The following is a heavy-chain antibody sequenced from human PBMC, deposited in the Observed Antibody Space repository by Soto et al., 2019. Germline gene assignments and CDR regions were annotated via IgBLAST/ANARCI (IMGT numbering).Heavy chain of an antibody. CDR2: IYYSGST. CDR1: GGSISSYY. D-gene: IGHD3-10*01. CDR3: ARDYYGSGSPPFGY. Sequence: QVQLQESGPGLVKPSETLSLTCTVSGGSISSYYWSWIRQPPGKGLEWIGYIYYSGSTNYNPSLKRRVTIPVATSKNQFSLKLSSVTAADTAVYYCARDYYGSGSPPFGYWGQGTLVTVSS. J-gene: IGHJ4*02. V-gene: IGHV4-59*01.